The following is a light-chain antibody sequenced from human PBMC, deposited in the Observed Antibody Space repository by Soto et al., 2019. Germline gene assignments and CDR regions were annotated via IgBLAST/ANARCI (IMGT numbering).Light chain of an antibody. CDR2: EVS. V-gene: IGLV2-14*01. CDR1: SSDVGGFNY. Sequence: QSVLTQPASVSGSLAQSITISCTGTSSDVGGFNYVSWYQQHPGKAPKLMIYEVSNRPSGVSNRFSGSKSGNTASLTISGLQAEDEADYYRSSYTSSSTYVFGSGTKVTV. CDR3: SSYTSSSTYV. J-gene: IGLJ1*01.